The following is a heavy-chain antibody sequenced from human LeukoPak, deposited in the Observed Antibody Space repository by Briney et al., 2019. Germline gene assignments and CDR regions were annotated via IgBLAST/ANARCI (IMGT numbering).Heavy chain of an antibody. Sequence: PSETLSLTCTVSGGSISSSSAYWGWIRQPPGKGLEWIGSIYYSKNTYYNPSLKSRITISADTSKNQFSLPLGSVSATDTAVYYCVSPRGFSYGYFDYWGQGTLVTVSS. CDR1: GGSISSSSAY. D-gene: IGHD5-18*01. J-gene: IGHJ4*02. CDR3: VSPRGFSYGYFDY. V-gene: IGHV4-39*01. CDR2: IYYSKNT.